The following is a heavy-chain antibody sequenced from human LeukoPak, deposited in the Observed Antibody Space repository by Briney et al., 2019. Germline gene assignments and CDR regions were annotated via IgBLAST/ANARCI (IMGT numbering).Heavy chain of an antibody. CDR3: AKRYSEYYDFWSGYNFDY. CDR2: ISGSGGGT. D-gene: IGHD3-3*01. Sequence: GGSLRLSCAASVCTFSSYAMSWVREAPGKGLEWVSAISGSGGGTYYAASVKGRFTISRDNSKNTLYLQMNSLRAEDTALYYCAKRYSEYYDFWSGYNFDYWGQGTLVTVSS. V-gene: IGHV3-23*01. CDR1: VCTFSSYA. J-gene: IGHJ4*02.